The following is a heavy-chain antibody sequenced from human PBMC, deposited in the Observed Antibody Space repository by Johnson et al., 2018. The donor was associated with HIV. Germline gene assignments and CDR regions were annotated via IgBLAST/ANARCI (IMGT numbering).Heavy chain of an antibody. CDR1: GFTFSNAW. J-gene: IGHJ3*02. CDR3: ANGGIAARPGAFEI. CDR2: IKSKTDGGTT. D-gene: IGHD6-6*01. V-gene: IGHV3-15*05. Sequence: MQLVESGGGVVRPGGSLRLSCAASGFTFSNAWMSWVRQAPGKGLEWVGRIKSKTDGGTTDYAAPVKGRFTISRDDSKNTLYLQMNSLRAEDTALYYCANGGIAARPGAFEIWGQGTMVTVSS.